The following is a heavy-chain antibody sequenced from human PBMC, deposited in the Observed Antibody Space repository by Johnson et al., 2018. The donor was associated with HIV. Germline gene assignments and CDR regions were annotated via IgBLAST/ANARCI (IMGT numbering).Heavy chain of an antibody. CDR3: ARGGYCRGGSCYPYDAFDI. V-gene: IGHV3-74*01. D-gene: IGHD2-15*01. CDR2: INSDGSNT. J-gene: IGHJ3*02. CDR1: GFTFSSYW. Sequence: VQLVESGGGLVQPGGSLRLSCAASGFTFSSYWMHWVRQAPGKGLVWVSRINSDGSNTPYTDSVKGRFTISRDNAKNTLYLQINSLRAEDTAVYYCARGGYCRGGSCYPYDAFDIWGQGTMVNVSS.